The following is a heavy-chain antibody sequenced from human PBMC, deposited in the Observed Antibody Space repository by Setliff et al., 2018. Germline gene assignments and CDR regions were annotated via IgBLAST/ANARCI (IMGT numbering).Heavy chain of an antibody. J-gene: IGHJ3*02. CDR3: AAANFWSGYLFHAFDI. CDR1: GYTFTGYY. Sequence: ASVKVSCKASGYTFTGYYMHWVRQAPGQGLEWMGWINPDSGVTNYTREFQGRVTITRDMSTSTAYMELSSLRSEDTAVYYCAAANFWSGYLFHAFDIWGQGTMVTVSS. D-gene: IGHD3-3*01. CDR2: INPDSGVT. V-gene: IGHV1-2*07.